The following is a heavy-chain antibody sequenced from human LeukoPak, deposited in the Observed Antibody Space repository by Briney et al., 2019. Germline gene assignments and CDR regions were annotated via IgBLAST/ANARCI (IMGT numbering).Heavy chain of an antibody. J-gene: IGHJ4*02. CDR3: AKGNSPFDWLLSPRPPPSAFDY. V-gene: IGHV3-23*01. CDR2: ISGSGGST. Sequence: PGGSLRLSCAASGFTFSSYAMSWVRQAPGKGLEWVSAISGSGGSTYYADSVKGRFTISRDNSKNTLYLQMNSLRAEDTAVYYCAKGNSPFDWLLSPRPPPSAFDYWGQGTLVTVSS. D-gene: IGHD3-9*01. CDR1: GFTFSSYA.